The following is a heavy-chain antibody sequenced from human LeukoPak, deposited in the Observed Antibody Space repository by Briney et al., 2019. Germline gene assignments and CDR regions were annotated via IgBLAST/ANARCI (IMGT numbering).Heavy chain of an antibody. Sequence: GGSLRLSCAASGFTFSRYWMSWVRQAPGKGLEWVANIKQDGSEKYYVDSVKGRFTISRDNAKNSLYLQMNSLRAEDTAVYYCARSHQLLGYGMDVWGQGTTVTVSS. J-gene: IGHJ6*02. CDR1: GFTFSRYW. V-gene: IGHV3-7*01. CDR2: IKQDGSEK. D-gene: IGHD2-2*01. CDR3: ARSHQLLGYGMDV.